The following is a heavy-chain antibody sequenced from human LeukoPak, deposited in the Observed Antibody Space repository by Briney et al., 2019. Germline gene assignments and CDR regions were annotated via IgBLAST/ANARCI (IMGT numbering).Heavy chain of an antibody. J-gene: IGHJ4*02. CDR3: ARARIVGALFDC. D-gene: IGHD1-26*01. CDR1: GDGVSSSGAA. CDR2: TYYRSKWYN. Sequence: SQTLSLTCAISGDGVSSSGAAWNWIRQSPSRGLEWLGRTYYRSKWYNDYAVSVKSRITVNPDTSKNRFSLQLDSVTPEDTAVYYCARARIVGALFDCWGQGTLVTVSS. V-gene: IGHV6-1*01.